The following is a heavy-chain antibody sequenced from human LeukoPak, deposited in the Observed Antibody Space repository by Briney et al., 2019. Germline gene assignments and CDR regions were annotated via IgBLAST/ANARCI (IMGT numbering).Heavy chain of an antibody. CDR1: GGSLSSNY. D-gene: IGHD3-10*01. CDR2: IHASGTT. V-gene: IGHV4-4*07. CDR3: ARDARQELLAGGFDF. Sequence: SETLSLTCTISGGSLSSNYWSWIRQPAGKGLEWIGRIHASGTTNYDPSLKRRLTMSVDTSKNQFSLKLKSVTAADTAVYYCARDARQELLAGGFDFWGQGALVTVSS. J-gene: IGHJ4*02.